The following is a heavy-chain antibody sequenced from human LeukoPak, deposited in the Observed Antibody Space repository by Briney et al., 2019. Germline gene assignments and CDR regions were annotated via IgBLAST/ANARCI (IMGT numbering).Heavy chain of an antibody. Sequence: GGSLRLSCAASGFTFSSYEMNWVRQAPGKGLERVSYISSSGSTIYYADSVKGRFTISRDNAKNSLYLQMNSLRAEDTAVYYCARVPNYYDSSGYYLGDAFDIWGQGTMVTVSS. CDR3: ARVPNYYDSSGYYLGDAFDI. V-gene: IGHV3-48*03. J-gene: IGHJ3*02. CDR1: GFTFSSYE. D-gene: IGHD3-22*01. CDR2: ISSSGSTI.